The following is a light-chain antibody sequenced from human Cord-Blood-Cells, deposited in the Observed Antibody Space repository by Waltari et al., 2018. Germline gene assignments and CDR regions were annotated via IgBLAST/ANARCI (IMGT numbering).Light chain of an antibody. Sequence: IQLTQSPSSLSASVGDRVTITCRASQGISSYLAWYQQKPGKAPKLLIYAASTLQSGVPSRFSCSGSGTEFTLTSSSLQPEDFATYDCQQLNSYPSTFGQGTRLEIK. CDR1: QGISSY. CDR2: AAS. J-gene: IGKJ5*01. V-gene: IGKV1-9*01. CDR3: QQLNSYPST.